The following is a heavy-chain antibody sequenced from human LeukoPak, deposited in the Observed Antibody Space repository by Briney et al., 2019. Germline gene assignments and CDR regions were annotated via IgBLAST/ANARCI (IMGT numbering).Heavy chain of an antibody. V-gene: IGHV1-46*01. Sequence: ASVKVSCKASGGTFSSYAISWVRQAPGQGLEWMGIINPSGGSTSYAQKFQGRVTMTRDTSTSTVYMELSSLRSEDTAVYYCARELTVTTKSPLDYWGQGTLVTVSS. D-gene: IGHD4-17*01. J-gene: IGHJ4*02. CDR1: GGTFSSYA. CDR3: ARELTVTTKSPLDY. CDR2: INPSGGST.